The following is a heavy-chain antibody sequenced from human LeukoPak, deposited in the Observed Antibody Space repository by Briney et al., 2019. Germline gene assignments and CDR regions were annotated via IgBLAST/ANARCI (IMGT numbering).Heavy chain of an antibody. CDR3: ARVPGGGTAAN. J-gene: IGHJ3*01. CDR2: IYYSGST. D-gene: IGHD1-7*01. CDR1: GGSISSYY. V-gene: IGHV4-59*01. Sequence: SETLSLTCTVSGGSISSYYWSWIRQPPGEGLEWIGYIYYSGSTNYNPSLKSRVTMSVDTSKNQFSLKLSSVTAADTAVYYCARVPGGGTAANWGQGTMVTVSS.